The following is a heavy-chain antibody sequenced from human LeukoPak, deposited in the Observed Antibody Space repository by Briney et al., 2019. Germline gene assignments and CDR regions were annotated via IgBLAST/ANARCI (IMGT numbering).Heavy chain of an antibody. J-gene: IGHJ6*03. V-gene: IGHV4-39*01. Sequence: PSETLSLTCTVSGSSISSSSYYWGWIRQPPGKGLEWIGSIYYSGSTYYNPSLKSRVAISVDTSKNQFSLKLTSVTAADTAVYYCARRMKRVTAAGSLNYYYYMDVWGKGTTVTVSS. D-gene: IGHD6-13*01. CDR2: IYYSGST. CDR3: ARRMKRVTAAGSLNYYYYMDV. CDR1: GSSISSSSYY.